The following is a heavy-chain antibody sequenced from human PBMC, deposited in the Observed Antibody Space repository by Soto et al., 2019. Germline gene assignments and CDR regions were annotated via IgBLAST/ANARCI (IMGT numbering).Heavy chain of an antibody. V-gene: IGHV1-69*12. CDR1: GSTFSSYA. CDR2: IIPIFGTA. Sequence: QIQLVQSGAEVKKPGSSVKVSCKASGSTFSSYAISRVRHAPGQGLERMGGIIPIFGTANYAQKFQGRVTITADESTSTAYMELSSLRSEDTAVYYCARGKGDYGDYSDWFDPWGQGTLVTVSS. J-gene: IGHJ5*02. D-gene: IGHD4-17*01. CDR3: ARGKGDYGDYSDWFDP.